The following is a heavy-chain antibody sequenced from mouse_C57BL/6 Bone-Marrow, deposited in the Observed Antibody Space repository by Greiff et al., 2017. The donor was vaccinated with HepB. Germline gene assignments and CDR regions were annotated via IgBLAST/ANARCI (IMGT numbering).Heavy chain of an antibody. J-gene: IGHJ1*03. CDR1: GFTFNTYA. D-gene: IGHD1-1*01. Sequence: EVQLVESGGGLVQPKGSLKLSCAASGFTFNTYAMHWVRQAPGKGLEWVARIRSKSSNYATYYADSVKDRFTISRDDSQSMLYLQMNNLKTEDTAMYYCVREGITTVVDRYFDVWGTGTTVTVSS. V-gene: IGHV10-3*01. CDR2: IRSKSSNYAT. CDR3: VREGITTVVDRYFDV.